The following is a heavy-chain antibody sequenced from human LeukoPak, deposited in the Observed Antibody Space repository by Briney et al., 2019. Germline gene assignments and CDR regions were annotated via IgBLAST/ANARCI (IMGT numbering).Heavy chain of an antibody. V-gene: IGHV1-69*01. CDR2: IIPIFGTA. CDR1: GGTFISYA. Sequence: ASVKVSCKASGGTFISYAISWVRQAPGQGLEWMGGIIPIFGTANYAQKFQGRVTITADESTSTAYMELSSLRSEDTAVYYCARGDYYDSSVIDDAFDIWGQGTMVTVSS. D-gene: IGHD3-22*01. CDR3: ARGDYYDSSVIDDAFDI. J-gene: IGHJ3*02.